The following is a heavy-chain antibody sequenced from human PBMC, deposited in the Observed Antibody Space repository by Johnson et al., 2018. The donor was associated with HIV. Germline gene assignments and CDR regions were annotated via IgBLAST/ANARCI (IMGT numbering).Heavy chain of an antibody. V-gene: IGHV3-9*01. J-gene: IGHJ3*01. CDR3: AKVSSSSTWAHDPFDV. CDR1: GFTFDDYA. CDR2: ISWNSGSI. D-gene: IGHD6-6*01. Sequence: QLVESGGGLVQHGRSLRLSCAASGFTFDDYAMHWVRQAPGKGLEWVSGISWNSGSIGYADSVKGRFTISRDNAKNSLYLQMNSLRVEDTALYYCAKVSSSSTWAHDPFDVWGQGTMVTVSS.